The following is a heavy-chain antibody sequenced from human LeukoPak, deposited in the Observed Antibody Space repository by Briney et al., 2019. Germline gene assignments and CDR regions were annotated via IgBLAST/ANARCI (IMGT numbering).Heavy chain of an antibody. Sequence: GESLKISCQTSGFTFTNYWIGWVRQMPGKGLEWMGIIYPGDSDTKYSPSFRGRVTMSADKSTSTAYLQWGSLKASDTAMYFCARGDASMATGFNYWGQGTLVTVSS. CDR2: IYPGDSDT. CDR1: GFTFTNYW. D-gene: IGHD6-6*01. CDR3: ARGDASMATGFNY. V-gene: IGHV5-51*01. J-gene: IGHJ4*02.